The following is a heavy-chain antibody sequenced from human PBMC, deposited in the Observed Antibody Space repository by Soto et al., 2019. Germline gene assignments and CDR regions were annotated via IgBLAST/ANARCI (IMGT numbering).Heavy chain of an antibody. CDR3: ARVGGSSGWYFQH. J-gene: IGHJ1*01. CDR2: IYYSGST. CDR1: GGSISSYY. Sequence: SETLSLTCTVSGGSISSYYWSWIRQPPGKGLEWIGYIYYSGSTNYNPSLKSRVTISVDTSKNQFSLKLSSVTAADTAVYYCARVGGSSGWYFQHWGQGTLVTVSS. V-gene: IGHV4-59*01. D-gene: IGHD3-22*01.